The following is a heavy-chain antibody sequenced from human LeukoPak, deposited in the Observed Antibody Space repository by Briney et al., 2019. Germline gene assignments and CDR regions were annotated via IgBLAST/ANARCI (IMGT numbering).Heavy chain of an antibody. CDR2: IIPILGIA. V-gene: IGHV1-69*04. Sequence: SVKVSCKASGGTFSSYAISWVRQAPGQGLEWMGRIIPILGIANYAQKFQGRVTITADKSTSTAYMELGSLRSEDTAVYYCARRESSGYYQNAFDIWGQGTMVTVSS. CDR3: ARRESSGYYQNAFDI. CDR1: GGTFSSYA. J-gene: IGHJ3*02. D-gene: IGHD3-22*01.